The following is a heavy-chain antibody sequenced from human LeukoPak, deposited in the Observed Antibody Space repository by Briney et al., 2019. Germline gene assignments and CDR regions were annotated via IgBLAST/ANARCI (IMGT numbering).Heavy chain of an antibody. D-gene: IGHD3-22*01. CDR1: GFPFSYYE. CDR3: AGGGSGYFSFDY. CDR2: IGSSGNTK. J-gene: IGHJ4*02. Sequence: GGSLRLSCAGSGFPFSYYEMNWVRQAPGKGLEWVSYIGSSGNTKYYADSVKGRFTISRDNAKNTLYLQMSSLRAEDTAVYYCAGGGSGYFSFDYWGQGILVTVSA. V-gene: IGHV3-48*03.